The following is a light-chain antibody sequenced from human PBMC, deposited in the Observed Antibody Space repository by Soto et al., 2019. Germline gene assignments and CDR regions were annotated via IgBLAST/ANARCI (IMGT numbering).Light chain of an antibody. Sequence: EIVLTQSPGTLSLSPGERATLSCRASQRITSCCLAWYQQKPGQPPRLLINGASSRATGIPDRFTASGSGTYFTLTISRLEPEDFAVYYCQRYCTLPPVTFGGGTRVEIK. CDR2: GAS. V-gene: IGKV3-20*01. CDR3: QRYCTLPPVT. J-gene: IGKJ4*01. CDR1: QRITSCC.